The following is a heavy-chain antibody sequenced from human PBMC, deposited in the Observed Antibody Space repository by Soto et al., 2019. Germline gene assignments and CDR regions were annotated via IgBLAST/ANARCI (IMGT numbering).Heavy chain of an antibody. CDR1: GYTFSSYY. CDR2: INPSGGYT. V-gene: IGHV1-46*03. J-gene: IGHJ4*02. D-gene: IGHD2-21*02. CDR3: ARGGGIVVVTAAYDH. Sequence: GASVKVSCKASGYTFSSYYMNWVRQAPGQGLEWLGIINPSGGYTTYAQRFLGRVTMTSDTSTSTVHMELVSLTSEDMVVYFCARGGGIVVVTAAYDHWGQGTLVTVSS.